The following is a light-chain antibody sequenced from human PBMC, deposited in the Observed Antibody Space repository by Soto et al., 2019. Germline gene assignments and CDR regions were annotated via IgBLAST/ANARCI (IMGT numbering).Light chain of an antibody. CDR2: DVS. Sequence: QSALTQPASVSGSPGQSITISCTGTSSDVGAYNYVSWYQQHPGKAPKLMIYDVSNRPSGVSNRFSGSKSGNTASLTISGLQVEDEADYYCSSYTTSSSIHVVFGGGTKLTVL. CDR3: SSYTTSSSIHVV. V-gene: IGLV2-14*01. CDR1: SSDVGAYNY. J-gene: IGLJ2*01.